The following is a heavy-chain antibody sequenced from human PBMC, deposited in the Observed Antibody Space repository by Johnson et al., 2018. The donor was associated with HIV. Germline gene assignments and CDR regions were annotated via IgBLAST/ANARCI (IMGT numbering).Heavy chain of an antibody. Sequence: EVQLVESGGGVVQPGGSLRLSCAASGFTVSSNYMSWVRQAPGKGLEWVSVIYSGGNTYYADSVKGRFTISRDNSKNTLYLQMDSLRAEDTAVYYCARDKGYYGSGTDAFDIWGQGTLVTVSS. J-gene: IGHJ3*02. V-gene: IGHV3-66*02. D-gene: IGHD3-10*01. CDR2: IYSGGNT. CDR1: GFTVSSNY. CDR3: ARDKGYYGSGTDAFDI.